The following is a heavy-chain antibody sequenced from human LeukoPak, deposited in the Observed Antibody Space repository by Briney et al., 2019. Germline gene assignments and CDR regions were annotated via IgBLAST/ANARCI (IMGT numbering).Heavy chain of an antibody. Sequence: PSETLSLTCTVSGGSISSYYWSWIRQPAGKGLEWIGRIYTSGSTNYNPSLKSRVTMSVGTSKNQFSLKLTSVTAADTAVYYCARVPTYDFWSGYYPDYWGQGTLVTVSS. CDR1: GGSISSYY. CDR3: ARVPTYDFWSGYYPDY. CDR2: IYTSGST. V-gene: IGHV4-4*07. J-gene: IGHJ4*02. D-gene: IGHD3-3*01.